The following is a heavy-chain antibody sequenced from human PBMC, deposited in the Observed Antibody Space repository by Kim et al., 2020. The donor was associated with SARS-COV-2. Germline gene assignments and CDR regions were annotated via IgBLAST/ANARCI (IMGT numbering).Heavy chain of an antibody. V-gene: IGHV4-59*01. J-gene: IGHJ4*02. CDR3: AREGDGYNYSFAY. Sequence: SETLSLTCTVSGGSISSYYWSWIRQPPGKGLEWIGYIYYSGSTNYNPSLKSRVTISVDTSKNQFSLKLSSVTAADTAVYYCAREGDGYNYSFAYWGQGTLVTFSS. CDR1: GGSISSYY. CDR2: IYYSGST. D-gene: IGHD5-12*01.